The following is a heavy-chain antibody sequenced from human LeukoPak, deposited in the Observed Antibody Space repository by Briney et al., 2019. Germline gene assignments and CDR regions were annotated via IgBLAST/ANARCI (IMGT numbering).Heavy chain of an antibody. CDR2: ISAYNGNT. Sequence: ASVKVSCKASGYTFTSYGISRVRQAPGQGLEWMGWISAYNGNTNYAQKLQGRVTMTTDTSTSTAYMELRSLRSDDTAVYYCARDRPNYDILTGYYFYFDYWGQGTLVTVSS. V-gene: IGHV1-18*01. CDR1: GYTFTSYG. J-gene: IGHJ4*02. CDR3: ARDRPNYDILTGYYFYFDY. D-gene: IGHD3-9*01.